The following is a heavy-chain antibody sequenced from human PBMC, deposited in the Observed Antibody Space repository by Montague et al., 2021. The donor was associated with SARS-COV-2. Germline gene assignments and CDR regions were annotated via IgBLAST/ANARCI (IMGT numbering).Heavy chain of an antibody. V-gene: IGHV3-23*01. CDR1: GFTFSSYA. D-gene: IGHD5-12*01. CDR3: AKGRTVVATISPFDY. J-gene: IGHJ4*02. Sequence: SLRLSCAASGFTFSSYAMSWVRQAPGKGLEWVSAISGSGGSTYYADFVKGRFTISRDNSKNTLYLQMNSLRAEDTAVYYCAKGRTVVATISPFDYWGQGTLVTVSS. CDR2: ISGSGGST.